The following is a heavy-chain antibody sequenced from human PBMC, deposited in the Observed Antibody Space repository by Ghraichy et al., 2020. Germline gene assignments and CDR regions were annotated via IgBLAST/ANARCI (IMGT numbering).Heavy chain of an antibody. D-gene: IGHD2-15*01. Sequence: LSLTCAASGFTFSSYAMSWVRQAPGKGLEWVSAISGSGGSTYYADSVKGRFTISRDNSKNTLYLQMNSLRAEDTAVYYCAKDLVVKGPFDYWGQGTLVTVSS. V-gene: IGHV3-23*01. J-gene: IGHJ4*02. CDR3: AKDLVVKGPFDY. CDR1: GFTFSSYA. CDR2: ISGSGGST.